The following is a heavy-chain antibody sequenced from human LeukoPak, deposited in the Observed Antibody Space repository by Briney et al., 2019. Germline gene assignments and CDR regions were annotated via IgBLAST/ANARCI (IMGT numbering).Heavy chain of an antibody. CDR2: ISSSSGTI. CDR3: ARDQGFRYFDP. CDR1: GFTFSDYY. J-gene: IGHJ5*02. V-gene: IGHV3-48*01. Sequence: GGSLRLSCAASGFTFSDYYVNWVRQAPGKGLEWVAYISSSSGTIYYTDSVKGRFTISRDNAKNSVFLQMSSLSGGDTAIYYCARDQGFRYFDPWGQGTLVTVSS. D-gene: IGHD3-16*02.